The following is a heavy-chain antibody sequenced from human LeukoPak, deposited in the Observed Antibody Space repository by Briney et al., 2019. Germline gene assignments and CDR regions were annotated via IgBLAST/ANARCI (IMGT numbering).Heavy chain of an antibody. CDR3: ARGRVLYCSSTSCYLAFDI. V-gene: IGHV1-2*04. D-gene: IGHD2-2*01. J-gene: IGHJ3*02. CDR1: GYTFTGYY. CDR2: INPNSGGT. Sequence: ASVKVSCKASGYTFTGYYMHWVRQAPGQGLEWMGWINPNSGGTNYAQKFQGWVTMTRDTSISTAYMELSRLRSDDTAVYYCARGRVLYCSSTSCYLAFDIWGQGTMVTVSS.